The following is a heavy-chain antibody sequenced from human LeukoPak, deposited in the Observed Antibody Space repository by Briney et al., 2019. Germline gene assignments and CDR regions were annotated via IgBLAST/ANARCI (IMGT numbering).Heavy chain of an antibody. Sequence: GESLKISRKGSGYSFTSYWIGWARQMPGKGLEWMGIIYPGDSDTRYSPSFQGQVTISADKSISTAYLQWSSLKASDTAMYYCARQPTSSSWYYFDYWGQGTLVTVSS. CDR3: ARQPTSSSWYYFDY. J-gene: IGHJ4*02. CDR2: IYPGDSDT. CDR1: GYSFTSYW. V-gene: IGHV5-51*01. D-gene: IGHD6-13*01.